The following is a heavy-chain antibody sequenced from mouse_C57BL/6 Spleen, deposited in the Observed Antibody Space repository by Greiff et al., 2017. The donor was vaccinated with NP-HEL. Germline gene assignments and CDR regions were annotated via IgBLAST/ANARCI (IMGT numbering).Heavy chain of an antibody. V-gene: IGHV10-1*01. CDR3: VRQANYYGSSRDYYYYAMDY. Sequence: GGGLVQPKGSLKLSCAASGFSFNTYAMNWVRQAPGKGLEWVARIRSKSNNYATYYADSVKDRFTISRDDSESMLYLQMNNLKTEDTAMYYCVRQANYYGSSRDYYYYAMDYWGQGTSVTVSS. CDR1: GFSFNTYA. D-gene: IGHD1-1*01. CDR2: IRSKSNNYAT. J-gene: IGHJ4*01.